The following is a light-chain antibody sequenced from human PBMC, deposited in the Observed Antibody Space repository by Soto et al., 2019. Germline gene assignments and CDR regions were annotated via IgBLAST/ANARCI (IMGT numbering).Light chain of an antibody. J-gene: IGKJ1*01. Sequence: DIQMTQSPTSLPASVGDRVTITCRASQSISNSLNWYQQKPGKAPKLLIYAASSLQSGVPSRFSGSGSGTDFTLTISSLQPEDFATYYCQQSYSTPLWTFGQGTKVDI. CDR3: QQSYSTPLWT. CDR1: QSISNS. CDR2: AAS. V-gene: IGKV1-39*01.